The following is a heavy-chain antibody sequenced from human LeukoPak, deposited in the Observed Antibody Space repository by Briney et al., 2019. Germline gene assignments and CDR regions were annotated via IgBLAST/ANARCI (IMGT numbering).Heavy chain of an antibody. J-gene: IGHJ4*02. CDR2: ISSSSSYI. CDR1: GFTFNTYR. Sequence: PGGSLRLSCAASGFTFNTYRMNWVRQAPGKGPEWVSSISSSSSYIYYTDSVKGRFTISRDNAKNSLDLQMKDLRVEDSAMYYCARDFLSDENQLRLAAPCDYWGQGTLVTVS. D-gene: IGHD2-15*01. V-gene: IGHV3-21*01. CDR3: ARDFLSDENQLRLAAPCDY.